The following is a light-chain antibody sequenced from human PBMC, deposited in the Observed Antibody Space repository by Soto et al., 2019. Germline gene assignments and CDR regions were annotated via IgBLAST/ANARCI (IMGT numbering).Light chain of an antibody. CDR1: QSISSW. Sequence: DIQMTQSPSTLSASVGDRVTITCRASQSISSWLAWYQQKPGKAPKLLIYKASSLESGVPSRFSGSVSGTEFTLTISSLQTDDFATYYCQQYDSYPWTFGQGNKVEIK. J-gene: IGKJ1*01. V-gene: IGKV1-5*03. CDR2: KAS. CDR3: QQYDSYPWT.